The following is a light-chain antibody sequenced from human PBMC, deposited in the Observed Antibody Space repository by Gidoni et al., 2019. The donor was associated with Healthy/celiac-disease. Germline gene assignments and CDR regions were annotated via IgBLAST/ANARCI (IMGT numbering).Light chain of an antibody. CDR3: QQSYSTPEFT. Sequence: DIQMTQSPSSLSASVGDRVTITCRASQSISSYLNWYQQKPGKAPKLLIYAASSLQSGFPSRFSGSGSGTDFTLTISSLQPEYFATYYCQQSYSTPEFTFGPGTKVDIK. J-gene: IGKJ3*01. CDR1: QSISSY. CDR2: AAS. V-gene: IGKV1-39*01.